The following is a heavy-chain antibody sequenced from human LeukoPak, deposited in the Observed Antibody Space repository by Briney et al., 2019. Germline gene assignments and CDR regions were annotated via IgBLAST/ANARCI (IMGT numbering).Heavy chain of an antibody. Sequence: GGSLRLSCAASGFTFSSYAMHWVRQAPGKGLEWVAVISYDGSNKYYADSVKGRFTISRDNSKNTLYLQMDSLRAEDTAVYYCAENSALEYWGQGTLVTVSS. CDR1: GFTFSSYA. CDR2: ISYDGSNK. CDR3: AENSALEY. D-gene: IGHD1/OR15-1a*01. V-gene: IGHV3-30-3*01. J-gene: IGHJ4*02.